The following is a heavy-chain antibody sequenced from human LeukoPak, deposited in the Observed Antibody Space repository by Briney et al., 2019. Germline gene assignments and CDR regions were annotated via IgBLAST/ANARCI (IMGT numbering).Heavy chain of an antibody. CDR2: INHSGST. Sequence: SETLSLTCAVYGGSFSGYYWSWIRQPPGKGLEWIGEINHSGSTNYNPSLKSRVTISVDTSKNQFSLELSSVTAADTAVYYCASAVVESPTADIVVVVAATGGYYFDYWGQGTLVTVSS. J-gene: IGHJ4*02. V-gene: IGHV4-34*01. CDR1: GGSFSGYY. D-gene: IGHD2-15*01. CDR3: ASAVVESPTADIVVVVAATGGYYFDY.